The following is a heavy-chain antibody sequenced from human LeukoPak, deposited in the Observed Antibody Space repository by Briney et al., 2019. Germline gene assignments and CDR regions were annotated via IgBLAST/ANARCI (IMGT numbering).Heavy chain of an antibody. Sequence: PGGSLRLSCAASGFTFSTYAMSWVRQAPGKGLEWVSAISGSGGSTYYADSVKGRFTISRDNSKNTLYLQMNSLRAEDTAVYYCAKDRAFGVVIDNWFDPWGQGTLVTVSS. CDR3: AKDRAFGVVIDNWFDP. CDR2: ISGSGGST. D-gene: IGHD3-3*01. V-gene: IGHV3-23*01. J-gene: IGHJ5*02. CDR1: GFTFSTYA.